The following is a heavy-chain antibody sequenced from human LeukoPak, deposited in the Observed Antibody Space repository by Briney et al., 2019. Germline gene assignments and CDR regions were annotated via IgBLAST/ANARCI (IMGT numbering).Heavy chain of an antibody. J-gene: IGHJ4*02. V-gene: IGHV4-59*01. D-gene: IGHD1-26*01. CDR3: ARMYSGNSYYFDF. CDR2: FSYSGST. Sequence: SSETLSLTCSASGVSISDYHWIWIRQPPAKGLEWMGYFSYSGSTRYNPSLKSRVTMSVDTSKNQSSLRLISVAAADTAVYYCARMYSGNSYYFDFWGQGTLVTVSS. CDR1: GVSISDYH.